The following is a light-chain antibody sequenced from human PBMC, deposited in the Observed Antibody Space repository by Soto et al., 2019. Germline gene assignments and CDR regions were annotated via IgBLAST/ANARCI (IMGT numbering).Light chain of an antibody. V-gene: IGLV2-18*02. Sequence: QSALAQPPSVSGSPGQSVAISCSGYSNDVGSNNRVSWYQQSPGTAPKLMIYDVTNRPSGVPDRFSGSKSGNTASLTISGLQAEDEADYYCSSFTTSSTYVFGTGTKVTVL. J-gene: IGLJ1*01. CDR2: DVT. CDR3: SSFTTSSTYV. CDR1: SNDVGSNNR.